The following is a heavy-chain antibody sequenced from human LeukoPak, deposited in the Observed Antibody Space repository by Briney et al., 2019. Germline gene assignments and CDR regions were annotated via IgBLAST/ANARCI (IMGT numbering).Heavy chain of an antibody. V-gene: IGHV1-69*13. CDR3: ATGPGLQEEYYYDSSGYYL. Sequence: SVNVSCKASGGTFSSYAISWVRQAPGQGLEWMGGIIPIFGTANYAQKFQGRVTITADESTSTAYMELSSLRSEDTAVYYCATGPGLQEEYYYDSSGYYLWGQGTLVTVSS. D-gene: IGHD3-22*01. CDR1: GGTFSSYA. CDR2: IIPIFGTA. J-gene: IGHJ4*02.